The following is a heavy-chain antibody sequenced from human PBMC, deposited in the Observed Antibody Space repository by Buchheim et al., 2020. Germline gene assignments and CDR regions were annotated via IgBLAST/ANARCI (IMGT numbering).Heavy chain of an antibody. CDR3: AKRRGTPGTSFDY. D-gene: IGHD3-10*01. J-gene: IGHJ4*02. CDR2: ISDGGTRT. CDR1: EFTFSNYA. Sequence: EVQLLESGGGLVQPGGSLRLSCTAFEFTFSNYAMNWVRQAPGKGLEWVSAISDGGTRTFYADSVKGRFTISRDNSKNTLYLQMNGLRGEDTAVYYGAKRRGTPGTSFDYWGQGTL. V-gene: IGHV3-23*01.